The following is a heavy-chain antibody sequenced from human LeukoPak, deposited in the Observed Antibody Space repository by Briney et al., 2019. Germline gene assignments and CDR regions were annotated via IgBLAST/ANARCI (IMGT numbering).Heavy chain of an antibody. V-gene: IGHV3-66*01. CDR2: IYSGGST. Sequence: GGSLRLSCAASGFTVSSNYMSWVRQAPGEGLEWVSVIYSGGSTYYADSVKGRFTISRDNSKNTLYLQMNSLRAEGTAVYYCARMYGCGGDCYTPTDFDYWGQGTLVTVSS. J-gene: IGHJ4*02. CDR3: ARMYGCGGDCYTPTDFDY. CDR1: GFTVSSNY. D-gene: IGHD2-21*02.